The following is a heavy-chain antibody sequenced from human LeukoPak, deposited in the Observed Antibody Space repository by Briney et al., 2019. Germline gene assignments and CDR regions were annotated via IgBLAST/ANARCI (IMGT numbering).Heavy chain of an antibody. J-gene: IGHJ4*02. Sequence: PGRSLRLSCAASGFSFDDYGMHWVRQAPGKGLEWVALVSYDGNNQYYADSVKGRFTISRDNSKNMLYLQMNSLSTEDTAVYYCARDPSLRTTLDYWGQGTLVTVSS. D-gene: IGHD1-1*01. V-gene: IGHV3-30*03. CDR3: ARDPSLRTTLDY. CDR2: VSYDGNNQ. CDR1: GFSFDDYG.